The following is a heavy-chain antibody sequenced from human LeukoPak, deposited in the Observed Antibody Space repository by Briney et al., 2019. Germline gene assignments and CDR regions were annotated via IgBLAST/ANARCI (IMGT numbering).Heavy chain of an antibody. CDR2: ISGNSGKT. J-gene: IGHJ5*02. D-gene: IGHD1-26*01. V-gene: IGHV1-18*01. Sequence: ASVKVSCKTSGYTFSTYGLSWVRQDPGQGLEWMGWISGNSGKTHYAQKFQDRVTLTTDTSSTTAFMELRSLRSDDTAMYYCARNAGSYFEFAPWGQGTLVTVSS. CDR1: GYTFSTYG. CDR3: ARNAGSYFEFAP.